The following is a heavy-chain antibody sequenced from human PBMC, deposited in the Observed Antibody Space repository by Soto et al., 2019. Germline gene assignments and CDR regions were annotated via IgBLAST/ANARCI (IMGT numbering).Heavy chain of an antibody. CDR2: ISAYNGNT. CDR1: GYTFTSYG. V-gene: IGHV1-18*01. Sequence: QVQLVQSGAEVKKPGASVKVSCKASGYTFTSYGISWVRQAPGQGLEWMGWISAYNGNTNYAQKLQGRVTMTTDTSTSKAYMELRSLRSDDTAVYYCSRFGVGDSWSGYLDYWGQGTLVTVSS. D-gene: IGHD3-3*01. CDR3: SRFGVGDSWSGYLDY. J-gene: IGHJ4*02.